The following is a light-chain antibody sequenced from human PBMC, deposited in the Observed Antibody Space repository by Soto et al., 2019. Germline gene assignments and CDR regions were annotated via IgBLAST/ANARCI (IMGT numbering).Light chain of an antibody. J-gene: IGLJ1*01. CDR1: SDELGTYQF. CDR3: SSYTSSSIYV. V-gene: IGLV2-23*01. CDR2: EGT. Sequence: QSALSQPASVSGAPGQSITISCTGTSDELGTYQFFSWYQQHPGKAPKLIIYEGTERPSGISPRFSGSKSGNTASLTISGLQAEDEADYYCSSYTSSSIYVFGSGTKVTVL.